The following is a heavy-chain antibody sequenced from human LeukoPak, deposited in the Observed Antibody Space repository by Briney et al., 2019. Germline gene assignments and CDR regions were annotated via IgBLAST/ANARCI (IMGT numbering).Heavy chain of an antibody. V-gene: IGHV4-39*07. CDR1: GGSITNDNYY. J-gene: IGHJ4*02. CDR3: ARASPDYGVDY. CDR2: IYYSGTT. D-gene: IGHD4-17*01. Sequence: SETLSLTCTVSGGSITNDNYYWAWIRQPPGKGLEWIGSIYYSGTTYDNPSLKSRVTISVDRSKNQFSLKLSSVTAADTAVYYCARASPDYGVDYWGQGTLVTVSS.